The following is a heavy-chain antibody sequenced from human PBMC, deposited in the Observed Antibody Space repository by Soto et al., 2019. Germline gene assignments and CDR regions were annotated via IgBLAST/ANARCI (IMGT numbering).Heavy chain of an antibody. V-gene: IGHV3-11*06. CDR2: ISSSSSYT. CDR1: GFTFSDYY. CDR3: ARDGVSGDDYGEDYYGMDV. J-gene: IGHJ6*02. Sequence: QVQLVESGGGLVKPGGSLRLSCAASGFTFSDYYMSWIRQAPGKGLEWVSYISSSSSYTNYADSVKGRFTISRDNAKNSLYLQMNSLRAEDTAVYYCARDGVSGDDYGEDYYGMDVWGQGTTVTVSS. D-gene: IGHD4-17*01.